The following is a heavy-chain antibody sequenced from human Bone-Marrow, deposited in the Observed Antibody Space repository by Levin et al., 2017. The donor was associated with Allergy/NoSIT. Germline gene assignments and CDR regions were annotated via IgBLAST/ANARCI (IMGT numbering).Heavy chain of an antibody. CDR1: ADSVSSCSYY. J-gene: IGHJ4*02. Sequence: SQTLSLTCTVSADSVSSCSYYWSWIRQPPGKGLEWIGYIYHTGGIKYNPSLESRVTLSTDTSKNHFSLKLRSVTAADTAIYFCARVSPIIGIKGGYFDYWGQGSLATVSS. D-gene: IGHD1-20*01. CDR2: IYHTGGI. CDR3: ARVSPIIGIKGGYFDY. V-gene: IGHV4-61*03.